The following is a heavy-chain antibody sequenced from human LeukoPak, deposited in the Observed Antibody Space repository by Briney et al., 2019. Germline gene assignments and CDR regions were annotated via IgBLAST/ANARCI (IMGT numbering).Heavy chain of an antibody. Sequence: AASVKVSCKASGYTFTSYDINWVRQATGQGLEWMGWMNPNSGNTGYAQKFQGRVTITRNTSISTAYMELSSLRSEDTAVYYCARGPTVLRFLEWLKGDYYYYYYMDVWGKGTTVTVSS. CDR2: MNPNSGNT. CDR3: ARGPTVLRFLEWLKGDYYYYYYMDV. D-gene: IGHD3-3*01. V-gene: IGHV1-8*03. J-gene: IGHJ6*03. CDR1: GYTFTSYD.